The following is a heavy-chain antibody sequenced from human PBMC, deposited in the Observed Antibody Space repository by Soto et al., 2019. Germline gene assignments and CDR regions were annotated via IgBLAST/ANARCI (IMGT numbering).Heavy chain of an antibody. CDR3: ARDRGGGDYGVDV. CDR1: RFTFSRYG. CDR2: IWHDGSDK. J-gene: IGHJ6*02. V-gene: IGHV3-33*01. D-gene: IGHD3-16*01. Sequence: QVQLMESGGGVVQPGRSLRLSCAASRFTFSRYGMHWVRQAPGKGLEWVAVIWHDGSDKYYADSVKGRFTISRDNSKNTLYLQMNSLRVEDTAVYYCARDRGGGDYGVDVWGQGTTVTVSS.